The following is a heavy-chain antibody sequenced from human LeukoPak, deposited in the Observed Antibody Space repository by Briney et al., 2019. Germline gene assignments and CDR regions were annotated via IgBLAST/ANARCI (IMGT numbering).Heavy chain of an antibody. Sequence: PSETLSLTCTVSGGSISSYYWSWIRQPAGKGLEWIGRIYTSGSTNYNPSLKSRVTMSVNTSKNQFSLKLSSVTAADTAVYYCARGLDGSGSWTQYYYGMDVWGQGTTVTVSS. D-gene: IGHD3-10*01. CDR1: GGSISSYY. J-gene: IGHJ6*02. CDR3: ARGLDGSGSWTQYYYGMDV. V-gene: IGHV4-4*07. CDR2: IYTSGST.